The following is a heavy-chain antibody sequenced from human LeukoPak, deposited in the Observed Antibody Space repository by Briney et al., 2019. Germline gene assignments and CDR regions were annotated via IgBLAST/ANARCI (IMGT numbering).Heavy chain of an antibody. Sequence: ASVKVSCKASGYTFTSYDINWVRQATGQGLEWMGWMNPNSGNTGYAQKFQGRVTMTRNTSISTVYMELSSLRSEDTAVYYCARDGEGGSSTGYYFDYWGQGTLVTVSS. V-gene: IGHV1-8*01. J-gene: IGHJ4*02. CDR2: MNPNSGNT. CDR3: ARDGEGGSSTGYYFDY. CDR1: GYTFTSYD. D-gene: IGHD1-26*01.